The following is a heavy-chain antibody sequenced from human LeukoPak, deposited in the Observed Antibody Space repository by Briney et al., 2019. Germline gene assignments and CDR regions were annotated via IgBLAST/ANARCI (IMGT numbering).Heavy chain of an antibody. Sequence: SETLSLTCTVSGGCIGSYYWNWIRQAPGKGLEWIGYIHYSGSTNHNSSLKSRVTISVDTSKNQYSLKLSSVTAADTAVYYCARDGVAGGFDYWGQGTLVTVSS. J-gene: IGHJ4*02. CDR2: IHYSGST. D-gene: IGHD6-19*01. CDR1: GGCIGSYY. V-gene: IGHV4-59*01. CDR3: ARDGVAGGFDY.